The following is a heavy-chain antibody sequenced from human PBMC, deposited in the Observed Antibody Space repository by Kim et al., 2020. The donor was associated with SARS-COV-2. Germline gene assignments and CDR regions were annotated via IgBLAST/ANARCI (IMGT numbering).Heavy chain of an antibody. V-gene: IGHV1-3*01. Sequence: KYSQKVKGRGAITTDTSANIAYLELRGLKSEDTAVYYCARDVAGARKYFDYWGQGTLVSVSS. J-gene: IGHJ4*02. CDR3: ARDVAGARKYFDY.